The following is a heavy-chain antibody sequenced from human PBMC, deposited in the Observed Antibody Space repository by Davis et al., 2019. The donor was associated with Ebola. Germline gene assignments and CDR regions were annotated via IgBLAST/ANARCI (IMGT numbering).Heavy chain of an antibody. CDR3: ARELLDYSKNKLYYYYGMDV. Sequence: AASVKVSCKASGYTFTNYYMHWVRQAPGQGLEWMGGIIPIFGTANYAQKFQGRVTITADESTSTAYMELNSLRSEDSAVFYCARELLDYSKNKLYYYYGMDVWGQGTTVTVSS. J-gene: IGHJ6*02. D-gene: IGHD4-11*01. V-gene: IGHV1-69*13. CDR2: IIPIFGTA. CDR1: GYTFTNYY.